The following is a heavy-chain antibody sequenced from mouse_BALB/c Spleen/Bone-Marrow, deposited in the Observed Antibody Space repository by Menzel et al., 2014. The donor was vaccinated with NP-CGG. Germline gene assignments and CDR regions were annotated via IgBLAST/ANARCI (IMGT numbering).Heavy chain of an antibody. J-gene: IGHJ2*01. CDR3: ARYSYGSRGYYFDY. CDR2: IDPANGNT. Sequence: VQLQQSGAELVKPGASVKLSCTASGFNIKDTYMHWAKQRPEQGLEWIGRIDPANGNTKYDPKFQGKATITADTSSNTAYLQLSSLTSEDTAVYYCARYSYGSRGYYFDYWGQGTTLTVSS. D-gene: IGHD1-1*01. V-gene: IGHV14-3*02. CDR1: GFNIKDTY.